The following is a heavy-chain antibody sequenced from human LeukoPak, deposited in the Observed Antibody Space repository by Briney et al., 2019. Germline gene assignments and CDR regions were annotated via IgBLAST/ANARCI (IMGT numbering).Heavy chain of an antibody. Sequence: SETLSLTCAVYGGSFSGYYWSCIRQPPGKGREWIGETNHSGSTNYNPSLKTRVTISVETSKTQFSLKLSSVTAADTAVYYCARGFTYRNWFDPWGQGTLVTVSS. CDR3: ARGFTYRNWFDP. CDR1: GGSFSGYY. CDR2: TNHSGST. J-gene: IGHJ5*02. V-gene: IGHV4-34*01. D-gene: IGHD3-16*02.